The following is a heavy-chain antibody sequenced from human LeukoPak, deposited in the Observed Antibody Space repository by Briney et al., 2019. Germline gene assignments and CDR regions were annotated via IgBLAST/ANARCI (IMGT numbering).Heavy chain of an antibody. CDR2: IRYDGSNK. J-gene: IGHJ4*02. Sequence: GGSLRLSCAASGFTFSSYGMHWVRQAPGKGLEWVAFIRYDGSNKYYADSVKGRFTISRDNSKNTLYLQMNSLRAEDTAVYYCAKDGLGYSQGGYFDSWGQGTLVTVSS. V-gene: IGHV3-30*02. CDR1: GFTFSSYG. CDR3: AKDGLGYSQGGYFDS. D-gene: IGHD2-15*01.